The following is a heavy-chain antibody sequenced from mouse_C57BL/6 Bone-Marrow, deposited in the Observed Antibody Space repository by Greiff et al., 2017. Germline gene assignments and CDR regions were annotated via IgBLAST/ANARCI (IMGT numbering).Heavy chain of an antibody. J-gene: IGHJ4*01. D-gene: IGHD1-1*01. Sequence: QVQLKESGAELARPGASVTLSCKASGYTFTSYGISWVKQRTGQGLEWIGEIYPRSGNTYYNEKFKGKAKLTADKSSSTAYMELRSLTSEDSAVYFCARDYSSSYAMDYWGQGTSVTVSS. CDR2: IYPRSGNT. V-gene: IGHV1-81*01. CDR1: GYTFTSYG. CDR3: ARDYSSSYAMDY.